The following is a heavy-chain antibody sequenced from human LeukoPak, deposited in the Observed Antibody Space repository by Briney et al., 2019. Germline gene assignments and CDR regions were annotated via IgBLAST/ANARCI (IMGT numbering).Heavy chain of an antibody. CDR1: GFTFSSCA. J-gene: IGHJ4*02. V-gene: IGHV3-23*01. CDR3: ASRPRADMGPLDY. CDR2: ITGDGTRT. D-gene: IGHD1-14*01. Sequence: PGGSLRLSCAASGFTFSSCAMTWVRQAPGKGLEWVASITGDGTRTYYTDSVKGRFTISRDNSKNTLYLQMNSLRAGETAIYYCASRPRADMGPLDYWGQGTLVTVST.